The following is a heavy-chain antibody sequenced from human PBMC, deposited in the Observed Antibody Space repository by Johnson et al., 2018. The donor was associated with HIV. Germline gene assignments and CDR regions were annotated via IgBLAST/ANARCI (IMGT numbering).Heavy chain of an antibody. D-gene: IGHD3-10*01. V-gene: IGHV3-15*01. Sequence: VQLVESGGGLVQPGGSLRLSCAASGFTFSNAWMSWVRQAPGKGLEWVGRIKSKNDGETTDYAAPVTGRFTIPRDDSKNTLYLQMNSRKTEDTAVYDCTTDPTWILGFREVGRDALDIWGQGTMVTVSS. J-gene: IGHJ3*02. CDR1: GFTFSNAW. CDR2: IKSKNDGETT. CDR3: TTDPTWILGFREVGRDALDI.